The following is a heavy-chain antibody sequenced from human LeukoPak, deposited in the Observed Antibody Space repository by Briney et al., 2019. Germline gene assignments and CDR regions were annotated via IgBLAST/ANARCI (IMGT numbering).Heavy chain of an antibody. J-gene: IGHJ4*02. V-gene: IGHV4-59*01. CDR2: IYYSGST. CDR3: ARYSKQLVPDY. Sequence: SETLSLTCTVSGGSISSYYWSWIRQPPGKGLEWIGYIYYSGSTNYNPSLKSRVTISVDTSKNQFSLKLSSVTAADTAVYYCARYSKQLVPDYWGQGTLVTVSP. D-gene: IGHD6-13*01. CDR1: GGSISSYY.